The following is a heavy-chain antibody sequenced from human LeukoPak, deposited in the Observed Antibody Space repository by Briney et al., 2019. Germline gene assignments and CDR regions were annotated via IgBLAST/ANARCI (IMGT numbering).Heavy chain of an antibody. J-gene: IGHJ4*02. CDR2: ISSSSSTI. CDR1: GFTFSSYS. D-gene: IGHD1-7*01. Sequence: GGSLRLSCAASGFTFSSYSMNWVRQAPGKGLEWVSYISSSSSTIYYADSVKGRFTISRDNAKNSLYLQMNSLRAEDTAVYYCARDLLNNWNYGWGQGTLVTVSS. V-gene: IGHV3-48*01. CDR3: ARDLLNNWNYG.